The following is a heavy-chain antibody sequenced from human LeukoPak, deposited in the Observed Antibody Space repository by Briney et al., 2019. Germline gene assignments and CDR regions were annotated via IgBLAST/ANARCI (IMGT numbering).Heavy chain of an antibody. CDR2: FYHGGST. Sequence: PSETLSLTCTVSGYSISTGYYWDWIRQPPGKGLEWIGTFYHGGSTYYNPSLKSRVTISVDTSKNQFSLKLSSVTAADTAVYYCARLRHDAFDIWGQGTMVTVSS. V-gene: IGHV4-38-2*02. CDR1: GYSISTGYY. D-gene: IGHD3-16*01. J-gene: IGHJ3*02. CDR3: ARLRHDAFDI.